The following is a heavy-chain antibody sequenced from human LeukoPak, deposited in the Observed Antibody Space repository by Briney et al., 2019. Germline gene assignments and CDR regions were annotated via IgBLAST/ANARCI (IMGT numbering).Heavy chain of an antibody. J-gene: IGHJ4*02. Sequence: SETLSLTCSVSNDSIKDVFWTWIRQPAGKGLEWIGRVYFTGSTYYNPSLMSRVSMSVDTTKNQFSLKLTSVTAADTAVYYCTKETADLGRSLEYWGQGALVTVSS. CDR2: VYFTGST. CDR3: TKETADLGRSLEY. V-gene: IGHV4-4*07. D-gene: IGHD1-1*01. CDR1: NDSIKDVF.